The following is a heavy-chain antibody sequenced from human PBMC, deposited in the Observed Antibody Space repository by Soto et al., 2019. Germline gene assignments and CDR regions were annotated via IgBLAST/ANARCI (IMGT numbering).Heavy chain of an antibody. Sequence: GGSLRLSCAASGFTFSSYAMHWVRQAPGKGLEWVAVISYDGSNKYYADSVKGRFTISRDNSKNTLYLQMNSLRAEDTAVYYCASSGWYNYYFDYWGQGTLVTVSS. V-gene: IGHV3-30-3*01. CDR1: GFTFSSYA. CDR2: ISYDGSNK. J-gene: IGHJ4*02. CDR3: ASSGWYNYYFDY. D-gene: IGHD6-19*01.